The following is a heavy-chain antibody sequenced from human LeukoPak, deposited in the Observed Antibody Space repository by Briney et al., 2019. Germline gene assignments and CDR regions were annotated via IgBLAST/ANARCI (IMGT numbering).Heavy chain of an antibody. CDR1: GFTFSSYA. J-gene: IGHJ1*01. CDR3: AGETRGYFQH. CDR2: ISYDGSNK. Sequence: LPGGSLRLSCAASGFTFSSYAMHWVRQAPGKGLEWVAVISYDGSNKYYADSVKGRFTISRDNSKNTLYLQMNNLRAEDTAVYYCAGETRGYFQHWGQGTLVTVSS. D-gene: IGHD1-7*01. V-gene: IGHV3-30*04.